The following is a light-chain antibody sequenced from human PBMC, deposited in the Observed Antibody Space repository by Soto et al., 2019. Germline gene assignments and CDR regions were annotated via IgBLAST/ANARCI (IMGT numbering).Light chain of an antibody. Sequence: DIVMTQSPATLSVSPGERATLSCRASQSVSNNLAWYQKKPGQAPRLLIYGASTRATGIPARFSGSGSGTDFTLTISSLQSEDFAVYYCQQYNNWWTFGQGTRVEIK. CDR1: QSVSNN. V-gene: IGKV3-15*01. J-gene: IGKJ1*01. CDR2: GAS. CDR3: QQYNNWWT.